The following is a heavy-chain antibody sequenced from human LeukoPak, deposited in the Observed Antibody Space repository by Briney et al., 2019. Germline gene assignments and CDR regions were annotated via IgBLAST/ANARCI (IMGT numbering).Heavy chain of an antibody. D-gene: IGHD3-22*01. Sequence: PGGSLRLSCAASGFTFSSYSMNWVRQAPGKGLEWVSSISSSSSYIYYADSVKGRFTISRDNAKNSLYLQMNSLRAEDTAVYYCARTDGYDSSGYYSPFDYWGQGTLVTVSS. CDR2: ISSSSSYI. CDR3: ARTDGYDSSGYYSPFDY. CDR1: GFTFSSYS. V-gene: IGHV3-21*01. J-gene: IGHJ4*02.